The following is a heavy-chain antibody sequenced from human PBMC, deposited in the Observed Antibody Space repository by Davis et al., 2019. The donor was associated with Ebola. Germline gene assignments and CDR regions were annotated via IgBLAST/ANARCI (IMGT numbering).Heavy chain of an antibody. CDR1: GFTFSGSA. CDR3: TRRGIYYYYGMDV. Sequence: PGGSLRLSCAASGFTFSGSAMHWVRQASGKGLEWVGRIRSKANSYATAYAASVKGRFTISRDDSKNTAYLQMNSLKTEDTAVYYCTRRGIYYYYGMDVWGQGTTVTVSS. V-gene: IGHV3-73*01. J-gene: IGHJ6*02. CDR2: IRSKANSYAT. D-gene: IGHD3-10*01.